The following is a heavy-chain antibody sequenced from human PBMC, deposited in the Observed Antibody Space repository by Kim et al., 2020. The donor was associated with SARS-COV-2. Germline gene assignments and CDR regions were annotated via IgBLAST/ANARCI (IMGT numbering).Heavy chain of an antibody. V-gene: IGHV3-74*01. Sequence: GGSLRLSCGASGFTFSRTWMHWVRQAPGKGLMWVSRINGDGTRTGYADSVEGRFTVSKDNTKNTLYLQMNSLRVEDTAVYYCTKDFDWVGGHGGQGARVTVSS. J-gene: IGHJ4*02. CDR2: INGDGTRT. CDR1: GFTFSRTW. D-gene: IGHD3-9*01. CDR3: TKDFDWVGGH.